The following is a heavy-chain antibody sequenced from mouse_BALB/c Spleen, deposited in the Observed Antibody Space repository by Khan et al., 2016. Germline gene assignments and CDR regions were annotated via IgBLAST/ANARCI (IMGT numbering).Heavy chain of an antibody. CDR3: ARHDGYYFDY. J-gene: IGHJ2*01. CDR2: ISNGGGST. V-gene: IGHV5-12-2*01. D-gene: IGHD2-3*01. Sequence: EVELVESGGGLVQPGGSLKLSCAASGFTFSSYTMSWVRPTPEKRLEWVAYISNGGGSTYYPDTVKGRFTISRDNAKNTLYLQMSSLKSEDTAMYYCARHDGYYFDYWGQGTTLTVSA. CDR1: GFTFSSYT.